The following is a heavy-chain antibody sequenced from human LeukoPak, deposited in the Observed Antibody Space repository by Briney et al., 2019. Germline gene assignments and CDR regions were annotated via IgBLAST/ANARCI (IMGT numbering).Heavy chain of an antibody. CDR3: ARAANLGYCSSTSCYKINNWFDP. J-gene: IGHJ5*02. CDR2: INPNSGGT. V-gene: IGHV1-2*02. Sequence: ASVKVSCKASGYTFTGYYMHWVRQAPGQGLEWMGWINPNSGGTNYAQKFQGRVTMTRDTSISTAYMELSRLRSDDTAVYYCARAANLGYCSSTSCYKINNWFDPRGQGTLVTVSS. D-gene: IGHD2-2*02. CDR1: GYTFTGYY.